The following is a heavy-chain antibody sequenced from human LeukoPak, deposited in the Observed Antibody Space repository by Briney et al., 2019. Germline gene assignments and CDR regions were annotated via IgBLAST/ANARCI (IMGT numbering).Heavy chain of an antibody. D-gene: IGHD6-13*01. CDR1: GGSISSSSYY. V-gene: IGHV4-39*01. Sequence: SETLSLTCTVPGGSISSSSYYWGWIRQPPGKGLEWIGSIYYSGSTYYNPSLKSRVTISVDTSKNQFSLKLSSVTAADTAVYYCARQGIAAAGYNWFDPWGQGTLVTVSS. CDR3: ARQGIAAAGYNWFDP. CDR2: IYYSGST. J-gene: IGHJ5*02.